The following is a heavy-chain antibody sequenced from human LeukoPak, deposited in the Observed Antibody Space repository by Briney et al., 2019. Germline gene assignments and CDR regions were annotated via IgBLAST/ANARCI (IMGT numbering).Heavy chain of an antibody. CDR3: AIMHGYYDGSGYWVQ. D-gene: IGHD3-22*01. V-gene: IGHV3-23*01. Sequence: GGSLRLSCAASGFTFGSYGMSWVRQAPGKGLEWVSFITPNADRTSYADSVEGRFTTSRDNPRNTLYMQMNSLRDEDTALYYCAIMHGYYDGSGYWVQWGQGTLVTVSS. CDR1: GFTFGSYG. CDR2: ITPNADRT. J-gene: IGHJ1*01.